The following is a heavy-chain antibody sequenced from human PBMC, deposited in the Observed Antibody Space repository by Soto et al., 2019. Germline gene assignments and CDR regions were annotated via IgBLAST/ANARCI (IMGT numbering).Heavy chain of an antibody. CDR2: IYYSGST. D-gene: IGHD2-15*01. CDR1: GGPIGSGGYY. V-gene: IGHV4-31*03. CDR3: ARERVVCSCGSCYSLGADAFDI. Sequence: LSLTCTVSGGPIGSGGYYWSWIRQHPGKGLEWIGYIYYSGSTYYNPSLKSRVTISVDTSKNQFSLKLSSVTAADTAVYYCARERVVCSCGSCYSLGADAFDIWGQGTMVTVSS. J-gene: IGHJ3*02.